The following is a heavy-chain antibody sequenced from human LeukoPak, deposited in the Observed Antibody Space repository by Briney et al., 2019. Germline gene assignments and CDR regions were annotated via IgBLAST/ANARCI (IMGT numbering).Heavy chain of an antibody. J-gene: IGHJ5*02. Sequence: PGGSLRLSCAASGFTFSSHAMSWVRQAPGKGLEWVSAISGSGGSTYYADSVKGRFTISRDNSKNTLYLQMNSLRAEDTAVYYCAKGGGFYATGYCSGGSCYSALFDPWGQGTLVTVSS. D-gene: IGHD2-15*01. CDR2: ISGSGGST. V-gene: IGHV3-23*01. CDR3: AKGGGFYATGYCSGGSCYSALFDP. CDR1: GFTFSSHA.